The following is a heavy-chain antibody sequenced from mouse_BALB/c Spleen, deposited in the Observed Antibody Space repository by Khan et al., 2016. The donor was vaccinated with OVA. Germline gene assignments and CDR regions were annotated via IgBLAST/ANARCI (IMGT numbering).Heavy chain of an antibody. CDR3: ARYEGMVTTPSAMEY. CDR1: GYTFTNYG. CDR2: INTYTGEP. V-gene: IGHV9-3-1*01. J-gene: IGHJ4*01. D-gene: IGHD2-2*01. Sequence: QIQLVQSGPELKKPGETVKISCKASGYTFTNYGMNWVKQAPGKGLKWMGWINTYTGEPTYADDFKGRFAFSLETSASTAYLQINNLKNEDTATYFCARYEGMVTTPSAMEYWGQGTSVTVSS.